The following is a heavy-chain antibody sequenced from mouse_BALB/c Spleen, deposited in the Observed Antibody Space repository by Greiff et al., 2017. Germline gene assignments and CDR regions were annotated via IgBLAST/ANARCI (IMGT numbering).Heavy chain of an antibody. Sequence: EVMLVESGGGLVKPGGSLKLSCAASGFTFSSYAMSWVRQTPEKRLEWVASISSGGSTYYPDSVKGRFTISRDNARNILYLQMSSLRSEDTAMYYCATIYDGYYGGFAYWGQGTLVTVSA. CDR2: ISSGGST. J-gene: IGHJ3*01. CDR1: GFTFSSYA. CDR3: ATIYDGYYGGFAY. V-gene: IGHV5-6-5*01. D-gene: IGHD2-3*01.